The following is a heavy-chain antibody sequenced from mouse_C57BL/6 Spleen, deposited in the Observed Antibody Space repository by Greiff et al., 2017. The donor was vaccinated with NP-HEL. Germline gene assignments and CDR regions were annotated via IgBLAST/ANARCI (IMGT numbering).Heavy chain of an antibody. J-gene: IGHJ2*01. CDR3: ARLVTTLFDY. V-gene: IGHV1-43*01. Sequence: EVQLQQSGPELVKPGASVKISCKASGYSFTGYYMHWVKQSSEKSLEWIGEINPSTGGTSYNQKFKGKATLTVDKSSSTAYMQLKSLTSEDSAVYYCARLVTTLFDYWGQGTTLTVSS. D-gene: IGHD2-2*01. CDR1: GYSFTGYY. CDR2: INPSTGGT.